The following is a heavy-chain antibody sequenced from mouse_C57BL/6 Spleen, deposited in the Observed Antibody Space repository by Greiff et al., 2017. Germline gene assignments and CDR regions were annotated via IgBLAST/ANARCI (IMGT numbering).Heavy chain of an antibody. CDR2: INPNNGGT. Sequence: VQLKESGPELVKPGASVKMSCKASGYTFTDYNMHWVKQSHGKSLEWIGYINPNNGGTSYNQKFKGKATLTVNKSSSTAYMELRSLTSEDSAVYYWAGGGYSNYGSYAMDYWGQGTSVTVSS. J-gene: IGHJ4*01. CDR3: AGGGYSNYGSYAMDY. D-gene: IGHD2-5*01. CDR1: GYTFTDYN. V-gene: IGHV1-22*01.